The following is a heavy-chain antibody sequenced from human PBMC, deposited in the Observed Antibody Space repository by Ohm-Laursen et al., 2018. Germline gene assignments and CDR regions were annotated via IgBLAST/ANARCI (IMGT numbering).Heavy chain of an antibody. CDR3: AKVRWEGSSGWSLGGEYFQH. J-gene: IGHJ1*01. D-gene: IGHD6-19*01. V-gene: IGHV3-7*03. CDR1: EVTFSSYW. CDR2: IKQDGSEK. Sequence: SLRLSCSTSEVTFSSYWMSWVRQAPGKGLEWVANIKQDGSEKRYVDSVKGRFTISRDDAKNSVYLQMNSLRAEDTAVYYCAKVRWEGSSGWSLGGEYFQHWGQGTLVTVSS.